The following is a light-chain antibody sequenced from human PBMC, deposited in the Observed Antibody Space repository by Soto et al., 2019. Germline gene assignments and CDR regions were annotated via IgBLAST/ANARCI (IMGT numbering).Light chain of an antibody. CDR1: QSISSF. Sequence: EIVLTQSPSTLSLSPGERATLSCRASQSISSFLSWYQQKPGQAPRLLIYDASNRDTGIPARFSGGGSGTDFTLTIISLEHEDFAVYYCQQRVNWPPFTFGPGTKVDV. CDR3: QQRVNWPPFT. J-gene: IGKJ3*01. CDR2: DAS. V-gene: IGKV3-11*01.